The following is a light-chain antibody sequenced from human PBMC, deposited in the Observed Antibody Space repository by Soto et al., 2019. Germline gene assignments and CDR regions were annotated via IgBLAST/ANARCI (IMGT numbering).Light chain of an antibody. CDR3: SSYAGSNNQV. CDR1: SSDVGGYNY. Sequence: QSALTQPPSASGSPGQSVTISCTGTSSDVGGYNYVSWYQQHPGRAPKLMIYEVSKRPSGVPDRFSGSKSGNTASLTVSGLQTEDEADYYCSSYAGSNNQVFGTGTQLTFL. CDR2: EVS. V-gene: IGLV2-8*01. J-gene: IGLJ1*01.